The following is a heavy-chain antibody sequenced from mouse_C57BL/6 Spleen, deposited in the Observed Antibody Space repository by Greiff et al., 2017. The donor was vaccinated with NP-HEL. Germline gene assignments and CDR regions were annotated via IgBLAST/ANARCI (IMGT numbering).Heavy chain of an antibody. CDR1: GYAFSSSW. V-gene: IGHV1-82*01. D-gene: IGHD2-3*01. J-gene: IGHJ2*01. Sequence: QVQLQQSGPELVKPGASVKISCKASGYAFSSSWMNWVKQRPGKGLEWIGRIYPGDGDTNYNGKFKGKATLTADKSSSTAYMQLSSLTSEDSAVYFWARWGGWVLDYWGQGTTLTVSS. CDR2: IYPGDGDT. CDR3: ARWGGWVLDY.